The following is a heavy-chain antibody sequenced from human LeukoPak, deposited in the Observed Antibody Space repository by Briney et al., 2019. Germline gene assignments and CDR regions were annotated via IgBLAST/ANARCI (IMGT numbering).Heavy chain of an antibody. Sequence: GGSLRLSCTTSGFAFDDFAMSWVRQTAGKGREWVGFIRRRAYGGAAEYAASAKGRFIISRDDSKGIAYLQMNRLKTEDTAVYYCSRNGLVDFDYWGQGSRVIVSP. D-gene: IGHD2-8*01. V-gene: IGHV3-49*04. CDR2: IRRRAYGGAA. J-gene: IGHJ4*02. CDR3: SRNGLVDFDY. CDR1: GFAFDDFA.